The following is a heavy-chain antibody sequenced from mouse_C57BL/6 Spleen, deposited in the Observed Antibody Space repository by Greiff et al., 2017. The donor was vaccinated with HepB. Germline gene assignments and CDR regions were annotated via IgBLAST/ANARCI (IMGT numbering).Heavy chain of an antibody. D-gene: IGHD2-4*01. Sequence: QVQLQQPGAELVKPGASVKMSCTASGYTFTSYWITWVKQRPGQGLEWIGDIYPGSGSTNYNEKFKSKATLTVDTSSSTAYMQLSSLTSEDSAVYYCARSIYYDYDGPYFDYWGQGTTLTVSS. J-gene: IGHJ2*01. CDR3: ARSIYYDYDGPYFDY. CDR1: GYTFTSYW. CDR2: IYPGSGST. V-gene: IGHV1-55*01.